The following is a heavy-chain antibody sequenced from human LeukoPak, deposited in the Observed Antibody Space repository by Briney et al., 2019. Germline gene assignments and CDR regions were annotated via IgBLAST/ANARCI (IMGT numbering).Heavy chain of an antibody. J-gene: IGHJ4*02. CDR1: GFTFSSYS. Sequence: GGSLRLSCAASGFTFSSYSMNWVRQAPGKGLEWVSYITSSSSTIYYADSVKGRFTISRDSAKNSLYLQMNSLSDEDTALYYCTRDPHALDFWGQGTLVTVSS. CDR3: TRDPHALDF. CDR2: ITSSSSTI. V-gene: IGHV3-48*02.